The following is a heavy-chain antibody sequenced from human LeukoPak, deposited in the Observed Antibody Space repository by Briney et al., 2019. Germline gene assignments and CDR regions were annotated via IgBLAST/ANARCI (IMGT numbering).Heavy chain of an antibody. V-gene: IGHV4-39*01. J-gene: IGHJ4*02. Sequence: PSETLSLTCTVSGGSISSSSYYWGWIHQPPGKGLEWIGSIYYSGSTYYNPSLKSRVTISVDTSKNQFSLKLSSVTAADTAVYYCARVGSLGDTVTRHWGQGTLVTVSS. D-gene: IGHD4-17*01. CDR2: IYYSGST. CDR3: ARVGSLGDTVTRH. CDR1: GGSISSSSYY.